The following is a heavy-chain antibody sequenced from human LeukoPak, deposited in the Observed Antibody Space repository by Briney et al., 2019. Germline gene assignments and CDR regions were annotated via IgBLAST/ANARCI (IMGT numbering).Heavy chain of an antibody. J-gene: IGHJ4*02. Sequence: ASVKVSCKASGGTFSMYTISWVRQAPGQGLEWMGGVILIFGTANYAQKFQGRVTITADESTSAAYMELSSLRSDDTAVYYCAREHYDSSGYYWGQRTLVTVSS. CDR3: AREHYDSSGYY. V-gene: IGHV1-69*13. CDR2: VILIFGTA. CDR1: GGTFSMYT. D-gene: IGHD3-22*01.